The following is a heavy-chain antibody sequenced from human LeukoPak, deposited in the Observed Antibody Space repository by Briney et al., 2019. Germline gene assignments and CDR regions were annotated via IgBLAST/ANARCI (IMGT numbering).Heavy chain of an antibody. D-gene: IGHD3-22*01. J-gene: IGHJ4*02. V-gene: IGHV4-34*01. Sequence: SETLSHTCAVYGGSFSGYYWSWLRQPPGKGLEWIGEINHSGSTNYNPSLKSRVTISVDTSKNQFSLKLSSVTAADTAVYYCARFYYDSSGYYYVAYWGQGTLVTVSS. CDR2: INHSGST. CDR3: ARFYYDSSGYYYVAY. CDR1: GGSFSGYY.